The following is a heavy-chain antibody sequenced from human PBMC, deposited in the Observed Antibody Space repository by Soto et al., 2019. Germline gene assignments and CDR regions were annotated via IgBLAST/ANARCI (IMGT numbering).Heavy chain of an antibody. V-gene: IGHV1-69*12. CDR1: GGTFSSYA. J-gene: IGHJ4*02. CDR2: IIPIFGTA. D-gene: IGHD1-26*01. Sequence: QVQLVQSGAEVKKPGSSVKVSCKASGGTFSSYAISWVRQAPGQGLEWMGGIIPIFGTANYAQKFQGRVTIXAXXSTSTAYMELSSLRSEDTAVYYCARVGEGATKVGYWGQGTLVTVSS. CDR3: ARVGEGATKVGY.